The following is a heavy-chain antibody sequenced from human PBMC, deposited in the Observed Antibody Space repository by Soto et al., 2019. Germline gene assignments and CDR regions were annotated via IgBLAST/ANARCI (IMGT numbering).Heavy chain of an antibody. V-gene: IGHV3-30*18. CDR1: GFTFSSYG. CDR3: AKGRGHVLRFLEWLLTLDY. J-gene: IGHJ4*02. Sequence: PGGSLRLSCAASGFTFSSYGMHWVRQAPGKGLEWVAVISYDGSNKYYADSVKGRFTISRDNSKNTLYLQMNSLRAEDTAVYYCAKGRGHVLRFLEWLLTLDYWGQGTLVTVSS. CDR2: ISYDGSNK. D-gene: IGHD3-3*01.